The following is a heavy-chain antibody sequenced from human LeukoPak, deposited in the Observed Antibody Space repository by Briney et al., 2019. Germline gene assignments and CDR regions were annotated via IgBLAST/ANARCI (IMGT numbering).Heavy chain of an antibody. D-gene: IGHD3-3*01. Sequence: GGSLRLSCAASGFTFSSYAMSWVRQAPGKGLEWVSAISGSGGSTYYADSVKGRFTISRDNSKNTLYLQMNSLRAEDTAVYYCAKSDRWVWSGYCYGMDVWGQGTTVTVSS. CDR2: ISGSGGST. CDR3: AKSDRWVWSGYCYGMDV. V-gene: IGHV3-23*01. CDR1: GFTFSSYA. J-gene: IGHJ6*02.